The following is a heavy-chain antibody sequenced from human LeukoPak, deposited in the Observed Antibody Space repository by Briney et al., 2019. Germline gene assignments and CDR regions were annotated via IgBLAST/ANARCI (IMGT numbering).Heavy chain of an antibody. CDR1: GYTLTELS. D-gene: IGHD4-17*01. CDR3: ATTQDYGDYVSLVLGY. Sequence: ASVKVSCKVSGYTLTELSMHWVRQAPGKGLEWMGGFDPEDGETIYAQKFQGRVTTTEDTSTDTAYMELSSLRSEDTAVYYCATTQDYGDYVSLVLGYWGQGTLVTVSS. CDR2: FDPEDGET. J-gene: IGHJ4*02. V-gene: IGHV1-24*01.